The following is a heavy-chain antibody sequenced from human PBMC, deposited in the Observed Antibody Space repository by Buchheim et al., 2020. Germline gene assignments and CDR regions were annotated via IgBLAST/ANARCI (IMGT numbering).Heavy chain of an antibody. CDR1: GFTVSSNY. V-gene: IGHV3-66*01. CDR3: ARALTVTTYHFDY. CDR2: IYSGGST. Sequence: EVQLVESGGGLVQPGGSLRLSCAASGFTVSSNYMSWVRQAPGKGLEWVSVIYSGGSTYYADSVKGRFNISRDNSKNTLYLQMNSLRAEDTAVYYCARALTVTTYHFDYWGQGTL. J-gene: IGHJ4*02. D-gene: IGHD4-17*01.